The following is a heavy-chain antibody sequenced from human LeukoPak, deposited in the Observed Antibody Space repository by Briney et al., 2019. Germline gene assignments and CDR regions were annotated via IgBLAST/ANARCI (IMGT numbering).Heavy chain of an antibody. V-gene: IGHV3-48*04. J-gene: IGHJ6*03. CDR1: GFTFSSYS. CDR3: ARGHIYYYYYMDV. Sequence: GGSLRLSCAASGFTFSSYSMNWVRQAPGKGLEWVSYISSSSSTIYYADSVKGRFTISRDNAKNSLYLQMNSLRAEDTAVYYCARGHIYYYYYMDVWGKGTTVTVSS. CDR2: ISSSSSTI.